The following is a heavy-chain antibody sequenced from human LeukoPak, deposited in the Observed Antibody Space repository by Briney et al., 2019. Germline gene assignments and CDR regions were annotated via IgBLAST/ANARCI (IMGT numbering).Heavy chain of an antibody. CDR1: GYTFTVNY. CDR2: MNPNSGVT. Sequence: ASVKVSCKPSGYTFTVNYLHWVRQAPGQGLEWVGWMNPNSGVTVYAQNFRGRVTMTRDTSVSTAYMELSSLTSDDTAVYYCTRGAGTSWFDYWGQGSLVTVSS. D-gene: IGHD2-2*01. V-gene: IGHV1-2*02. J-gene: IGHJ4*02. CDR3: TRGAGTSWFDY.